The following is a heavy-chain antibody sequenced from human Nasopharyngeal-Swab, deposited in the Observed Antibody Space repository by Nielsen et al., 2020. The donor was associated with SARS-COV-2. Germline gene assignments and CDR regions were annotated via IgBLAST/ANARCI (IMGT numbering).Heavy chain of an antibody. CDR2: INHSGST. D-gene: IGHD6-13*01. V-gene: IGHV4-34*01. CDR3: ASVGSSSWYQLWFDP. Sequence: WIRQPPGKGLEWIGEINHSGSTNYNPSLKSRVTISVDTSKNQFSLKLSSVTAADTAVYYCASVGSSSWYQLWFDPWGQGTPVTVSS. J-gene: IGHJ5*02.